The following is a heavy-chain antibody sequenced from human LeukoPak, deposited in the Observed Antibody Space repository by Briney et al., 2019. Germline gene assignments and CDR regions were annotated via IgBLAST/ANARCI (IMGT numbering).Heavy chain of an antibody. CDR3: ARVGYGGNIRTGDYFDY. CDR1: GFTFSSYW. CDR2: IKQDGSEK. V-gene: IGHV3-7*01. D-gene: IGHD4-23*01. J-gene: IGHJ4*02. Sequence: HTGGSLRLSCAASGFTFSSYWMSWVRQAPGKGLEWVANIKQDGSEKYYVDSVKGRFTISRDNAKNSLYLQMNSLRAEDTAVYYCARVGYGGNIRTGDYFDYWGQGTLVTVSS.